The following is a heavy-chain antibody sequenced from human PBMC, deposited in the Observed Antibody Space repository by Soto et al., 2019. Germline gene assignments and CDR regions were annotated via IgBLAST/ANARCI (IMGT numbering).Heavy chain of an antibody. V-gene: IGHV5-51*01. J-gene: IGHJ4*02. CDR3: ARLSREFWSGLDY. CDR1: GYSFTNYW. CDR2: IYPGDSDM. D-gene: IGHD3-3*01. Sequence: GESLKISCEGVGYSFTNYWIAWVRQMPGKGPEWMGTIYPGDSDMRYSPSFRGQVTMSVDKSINTAYLQWGSLTASDTAKYYCARLSREFWSGLDYWGQGPLVTVYS.